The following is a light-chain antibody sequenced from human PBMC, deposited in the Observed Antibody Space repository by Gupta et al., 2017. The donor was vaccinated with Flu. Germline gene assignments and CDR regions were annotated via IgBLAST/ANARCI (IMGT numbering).Light chain of an antibody. Sequence: IVMSQSPATLSASPGERATLSCRASQSVSSNLAWYQQKPGQAPRLLIYGASTSATGIPARFSGSGSGTEFTLTISSLQSEDFAVYYCQHYNNWPPWTFGQGTKVEIK. V-gene: IGKV3-15*01. CDR3: QHYNNWPPWT. CDR1: QSVSSN. J-gene: IGKJ1*01. CDR2: GAS.